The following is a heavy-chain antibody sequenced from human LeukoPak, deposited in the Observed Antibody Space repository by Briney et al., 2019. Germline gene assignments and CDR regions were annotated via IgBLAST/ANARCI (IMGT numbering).Heavy chain of an antibody. D-gene: IGHD2-15*01. CDR3: ATSLRTGGIFDY. J-gene: IGHJ4*02. Sequence: GSLRLSCAASGFIFSSYAMNWVRQAPGKGLEWVSSISSSGSYIYYADSVKGRFTISRDNAKNSLYLQMNGLRAEDTAVYYCATSLRTGGIFDYWGQGTLVTVSS. CDR2: ISSSGSYI. V-gene: IGHV3-21*01. CDR1: GFIFSSYA.